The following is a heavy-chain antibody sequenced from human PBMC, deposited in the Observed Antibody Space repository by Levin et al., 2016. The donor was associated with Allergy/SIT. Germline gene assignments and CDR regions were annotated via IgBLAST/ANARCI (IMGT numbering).Heavy chain of an antibody. V-gene: IGHV1-18*01. CDR2: ISPYNSQT. J-gene: IGHJ1*01. D-gene: IGHD1/OR15-1a*01. CDR3: ARGELEHEH. Sequence: ASVKVSCKASGYSFDTFGLSWVRQAPGQGLEWLGWISPYNSQTRYEGRFQGRLTLTTDTSTDTAHMELRSLRSDDTAVYFCARGELEHEHWGQGTLVTV. CDR1: GYSFDTFG.